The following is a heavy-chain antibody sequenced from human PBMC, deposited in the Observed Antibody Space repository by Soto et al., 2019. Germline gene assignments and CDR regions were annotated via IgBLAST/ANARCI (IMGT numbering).Heavy chain of an antibody. D-gene: IGHD6-19*01. J-gene: IGHJ6*03. V-gene: IGHV4-31*03. Sequence: SETLSLTCTVSGGSISSGGYYWSWIRQHPGKGLEWIGYIYYSGSTYYNPSLKSRVTISVDTSKNQFSLELSSVTAADTAVYYCARVVAVAGPAFYMDVWGKGTTVTVSS. CDR3: ARVVAVAGPAFYMDV. CDR1: GGSISSGGYY. CDR2: IYYSGST.